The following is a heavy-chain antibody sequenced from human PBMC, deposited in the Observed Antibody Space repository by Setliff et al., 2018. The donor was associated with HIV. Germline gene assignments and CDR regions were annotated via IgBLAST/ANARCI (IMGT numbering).Heavy chain of an antibody. D-gene: IGHD2-2*02. Sequence: PGGSLRLSCAASGLTFSSYSMNWVRQAPGKGLEWVSLISWDGGSTYYADSVKGRFTISRDNSKNSLYLQMNSLRAKDTALYYCARDLMPQDIVVVPAAIGPDYWGQGTLVTVS. CDR2: ISWDGGST. V-gene: IGHV3-43D*04. J-gene: IGHJ4*02. CDR1: GLTFSSYS. CDR3: ARDLMPQDIVVVPAAIGPDY.